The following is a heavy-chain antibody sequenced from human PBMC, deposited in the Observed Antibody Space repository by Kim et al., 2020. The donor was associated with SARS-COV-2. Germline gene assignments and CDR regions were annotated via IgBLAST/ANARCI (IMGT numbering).Heavy chain of an antibody. V-gene: IGHV3-23*01. Sequence: GGSLRLSCAASGFTFSSYAMSWVRQAPGKGLEWVSAISGSGGSTYYADSVKGRFTISRDNSKNTLYLQMNSLRAEDTAVYYCAKPLRLGELSSLYGMDVWGQGTTVTVSS. CDR2: ISGSGGST. D-gene: IGHD3-16*02. J-gene: IGHJ6*02. CDR1: GFTFSSYA. CDR3: AKPLRLGELSSLYGMDV.